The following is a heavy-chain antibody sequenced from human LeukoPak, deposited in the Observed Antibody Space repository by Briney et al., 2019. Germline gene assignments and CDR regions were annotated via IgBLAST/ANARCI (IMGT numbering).Heavy chain of an antibody. Sequence: PSETLSLTCTVSGGSISSGDFYWSWIRQPAGKGLEWIGRIYTSGSTNYNPSLQSRVTISVDTSKNPFSLKLTSVTAADTAVYYCARGLYGSGSYSWFDPWGQGTLVTVSS. CDR1: GGSISSGDFY. V-gene: IGHV4-61*02. CDR2: IYTSGST. D-gene: IGHD3-10*01. J-gene: IGHJ5*02. CDR3: ARGLYGSGSYSWFDP.